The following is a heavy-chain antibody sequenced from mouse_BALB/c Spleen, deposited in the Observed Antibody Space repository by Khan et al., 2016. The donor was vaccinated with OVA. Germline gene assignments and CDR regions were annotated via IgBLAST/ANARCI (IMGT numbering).Heavy chain of an antibody. V-gene: IGHV1S81*02. J-gene: IGHJ3*01. CDR1: GYTFTSYQ. CDR2: INPNNGGT. Sequence: QVQLQQSGAELVKPGASVKLSCKASGYTFTSYQMYWVKQRPGQGLEWIGEINPNNGGTNFNEKFKSKATLTVDKSSSTAFMQLSSLTSEDSAVXYCMRRGYGGFAYWGQGTLVTVSA. CDR3: MRRGYGGFAY. D-gene: IGHD3-1*01.